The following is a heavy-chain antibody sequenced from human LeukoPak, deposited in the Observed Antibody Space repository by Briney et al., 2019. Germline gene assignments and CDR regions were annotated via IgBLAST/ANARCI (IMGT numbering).Heavy chain of an antibody. CDR2: IRGSGGTT. CDR3: ARDARDGYGGNPFDY. CDR1: GFTFSSYA. Sequence: GGSPRLSCAASGFTFSSYAMYWVRQAPGKGLEWVSTIRGSGGTTYYADSVKGRFTISRDNSKNTLYLQMNSLRAEDTAVYYCARDARDGYGGNPFDYWGQGTLVTVSS. V-gene: IGHV3-23*01. D-gene: IGHD4-23*01. J-gene: IGHJ4*02.